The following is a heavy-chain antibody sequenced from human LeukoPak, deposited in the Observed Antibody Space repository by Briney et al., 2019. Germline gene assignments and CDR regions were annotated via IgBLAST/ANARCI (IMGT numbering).Heavy chain of an antibody. Sequence: GESLKISCKGSGYSFTSYWIGWVRHMPGKGVEWMGIIYPGDSDTRYSPSFQGHVTISADKSISTAYLQWSSLKASDTAMYYCARLSESYRYFDYWGQGTLVTVSS. CDR2: IYPGDSDT. D-gene: IGHD1-26*01. CDR1: GYSFTSYW. J-gene: IGHJ4*02. V-gene: IGHV5-51*01. CDR3: ARLSESYRYFDY.